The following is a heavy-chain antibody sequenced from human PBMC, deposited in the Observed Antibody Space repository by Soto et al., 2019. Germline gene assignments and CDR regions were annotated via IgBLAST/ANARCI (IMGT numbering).Heavy chain of an antibody. J-gene: IGHJ4*02. CDR2: INPNSGGT. CDR1: GYTFTGYY. CDR3: ARGPYDSSGYYLPLFYY. D-gene: IGHD3-22*01. Sequence: ASVKVFCKASGYTFTGYYMHWVRQAPGQGLEWMGWINPNSGGTNYAQKFQGWVTMTRDTSISTAYMELSRLRSDDTAVYYCARGPYDSSGYYLPLFYYWGQGTLVTVSS. V-gene: IGHV1-2*04.